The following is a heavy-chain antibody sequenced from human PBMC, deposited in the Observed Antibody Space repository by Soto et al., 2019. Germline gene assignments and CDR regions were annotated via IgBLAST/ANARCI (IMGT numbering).Heavy chain of an antibody. J-gene: IGHJ4*02. CDR3: ARDARVRPPWTGELLPVQFDY. D-gene: IGHD1-26*01. Sequence: SSETLSLTCTVSGGSISSGGYYWSWIRQHPGKGLEWIGYIYYSGSTYYNPSLKSRVTISVDTSKNQFSLKLSSVTAADTAVYYCARDARVRPPWTGELLPVQFDYWGQGTLVTVSS. V-gene: IGHV4-31*03. CDR1: GGSISSGGYY. CDR2: IYYSGST.